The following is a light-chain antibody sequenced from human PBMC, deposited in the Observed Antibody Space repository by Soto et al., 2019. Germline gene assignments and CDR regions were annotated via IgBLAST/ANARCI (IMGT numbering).Light chain of an antibody. CDR3: QQLNSYPRALT. Sequence: DIQMTQSPSSLSASVGDRVTITCRAIQSISSYLNWYQQKPGKAPKLLIYAASSLQSGVPSRFSGSGSGTDFTLTISSLQPEDFATYYCQQLNSYPRALTFGGGTKVDI. CDR2: AAS. J-gene: IGKJ4*01. V-gene: IGKV1-39*01. CDR1: QSISSY.